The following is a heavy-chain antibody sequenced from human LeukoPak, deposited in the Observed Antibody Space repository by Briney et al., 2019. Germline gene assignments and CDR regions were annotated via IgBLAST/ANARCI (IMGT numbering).Heavy chain of an antibody. CDR2: IYHSGST. Sequence: SETLSLTCTVSGGSISSYYWSWIRQPPGKGLEWIGYIYHSGSTYYNPSLKSRVTISVDRSKNQFSLKLSSVTAADTAVYYCARSPGYCSSTSCYPYYFDYWGQGTLVTVSS. D-gene: IGHD2-2*01. J-gene: IGHJ4*02. V-gene: IGHV4-59*12. CDR1: GGSISSYY. CDR3: ARSPGYCSSTSCYPYYFDY.